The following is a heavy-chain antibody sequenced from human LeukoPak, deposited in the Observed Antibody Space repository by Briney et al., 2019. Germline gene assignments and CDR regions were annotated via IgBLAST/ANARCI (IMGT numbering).Heavy chain of an antibody. CDR3: ARGKVLWFGELFYNWFDP. Sequence: ASVKVSCKASGYTFTSYGISWVRQAPGHGLEWMGWISAYNGNTDYAQKLQGRVTMTTDTSTSTAYMELRSLRSDDTAVYYCARGKVLWFGELFYNWFDPWGQGTLVTVSS. CDR1: GYTFTSYG. CDR2: ISAYNGNT. J-gene: IGHJ5*02. V-gene: IGHV1-18*04. D-gene: IGHD3-10*01.